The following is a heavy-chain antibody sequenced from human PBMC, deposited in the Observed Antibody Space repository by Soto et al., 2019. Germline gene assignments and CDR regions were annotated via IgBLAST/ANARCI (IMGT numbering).Heavy chain of an antibody. CDR1: GYTFTSYY. CDR3: ASPRDFWSGYYSNGVESPYAFDI. J-gene: IGHJ3*02. V-gene: IGHV1-46*01. Sequence: VASVKVSCKASGYTFTSYYMHWVRQAPGQGLEWMGIINPSGGSTSYAQKFQGRVTMTRDTSTSTVYMELSSLRSEDTAVYYCASPRDFWSGYYSNGVESPYAFDIWGQGTMVTVSS. D-gene: IGHD3-3*01. CDR2: INPSGGST.